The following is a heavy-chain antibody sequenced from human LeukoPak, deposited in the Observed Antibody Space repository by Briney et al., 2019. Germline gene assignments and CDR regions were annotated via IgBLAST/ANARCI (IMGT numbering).Heavy chain of an antibody. J-gene: IGHJ5*02. CDR2: IIPIFGTA. CDR3: ARVSLLYCSGGSCYSGHWFDP. CDR1: GGTFSSYA. Sequence: SVKVSCKASGGTFSSYAISWVRQAPGQGLEWMGGIIPIFGTANYAQKFQGRVTITADKSTSTAYMELSSLRSEDTAVYYCARVSLLYCSGGSCYSGHWFDPWGQGTLVTVSS. D-gene: IGHD2-15*01. V-gene: IGHV1-69*06.